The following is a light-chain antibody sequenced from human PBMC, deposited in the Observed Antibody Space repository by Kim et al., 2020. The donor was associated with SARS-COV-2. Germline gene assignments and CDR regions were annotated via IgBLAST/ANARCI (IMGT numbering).Light chain of an antibody. V-gene: IGKV1-12*01. Sequence: SASVGDRVTLTSRATQSISRWLAWYQQKPGKAPKILIYTASTLQGGVPSMFNGSGSGTDFTLTISSLQPEDSATYFSQQADSFPLTFGGGTKVEI. CDR2: TAS. J-gene: IGKJ4*01. CDR3: QQADSFPLT. CDR1: QSISRW.